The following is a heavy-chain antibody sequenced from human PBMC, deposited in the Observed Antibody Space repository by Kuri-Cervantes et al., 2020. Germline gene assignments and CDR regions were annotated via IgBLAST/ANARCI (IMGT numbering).Heavy chain of an antibody. D-gene: IGHD6-19*01. CDR3: ARGSSGWYLGAWFDP. CDR1: GYTFTSYG. V-gene: IGHV1-18*01. Sequence: ASVKVSCKASGYTFTSYGIGWVRQAPGQGLEWMGWISAYNGNTNYAQKLQGRVTMTTDTSTSTAYMELRSLRSDDTAVYYCARGSSGWYLGAWFDPWGQGTLVTVSS. CDR2: ISAYNGNT. J-gene: IGHJ5*02.